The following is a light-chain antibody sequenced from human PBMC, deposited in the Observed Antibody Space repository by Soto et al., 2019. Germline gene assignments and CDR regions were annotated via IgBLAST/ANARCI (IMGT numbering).Light chain of an antibody. CDR3: CSYAGSYTWV. Sequence: QSALTQPRSVSGSPGQSVTISCTGTSSDVGGYNYVSWYQQHPGNAPKLMIYDVSKRPSGVPDRFSGSKSGNTAALTISGLQAEDEADYYCCSYAGSYTWVFGTGTTLTVL. CDR1: SSDVGGYNY. J-gene: IGLJ1*01. CDR2: DVS. V-gene: IGLV2-11*01.